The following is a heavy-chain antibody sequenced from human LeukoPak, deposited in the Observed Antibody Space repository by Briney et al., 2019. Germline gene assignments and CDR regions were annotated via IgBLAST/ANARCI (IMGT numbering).Heavy chain of an antibody. J-gene: IGHJ4*02. V-gene: IGHV3-74*01. D-gene: IGHD1-14*01. CDR1: GFSFSAYW. CDR2: IDFDGTDT. CDR3: ARDGDSTVDFDY. Sequence: GGSLRLSCAASGFSFSAYWMHWVRQAPGKGLVWVSRIDFDGTDTVYADSAKGRFTISRDNAKNTLHLQMNSLRAEDTAVYYCARDGDSTVDFDYWGQGTLVTVSS.